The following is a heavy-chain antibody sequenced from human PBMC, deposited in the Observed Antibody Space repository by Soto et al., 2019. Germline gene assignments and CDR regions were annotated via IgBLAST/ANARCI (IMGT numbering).Heavy chain of an antibody. Sequence: SETLSLTCTVSGGSISSYYWSWIRQPPGKGLEWIGYIYYSGSTNYNPSLKSRVTISVDTSKNQFSLKLSSVTAADTAVYYCAREVDYYGSGSYSDDAFDIWAQGTTVTVSS. V-gene: IGHV4-59*08. CDR2: IYYSGST. CDR1: GGSISSYY. J-gene: IGHJ3*02. D-gene: IGHD3-10*01. CDR3: AREVDYYGSGSYSDDAFDI.